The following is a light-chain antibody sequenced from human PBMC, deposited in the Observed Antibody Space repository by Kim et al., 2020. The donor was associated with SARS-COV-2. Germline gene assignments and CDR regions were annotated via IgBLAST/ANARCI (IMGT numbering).Light chain of an antibody. Sequence: LGSSVKPTCTLGSGSYIIAWHQQQPGKAPRYLMKLEGSGSGSKESGVPDRFSGSSSGAVRYLTISNLQSEDEADYYCETWDTNTRVFGGGTQLTVL. J-gene: IGLJ3*02. CDR1: SGSYI. CDR2: LEGSGSG. CDR3: ETWDTNTRV. V-gene: IGLV4-60*03.